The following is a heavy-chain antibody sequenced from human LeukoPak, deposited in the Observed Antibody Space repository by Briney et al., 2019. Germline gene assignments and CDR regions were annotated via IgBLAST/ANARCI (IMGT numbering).Heavy chain of an antibody. J-gene: IGHJ4*02. CDR2: ISASGDGI. D-gene: IGHD6-13*01. CDR1: GFTFSNYA. V-gene: IGHV3-23*01. CDR3: AKTPGGAAGNRVFDH. Sequence: PGGSLRLSCAASGFTFSNYAMSWVRQAPGEGLEWVSAISASGDGIYYTDSVKGRFTMSRDNSKDTLYLQMNSLRADDTAVYYCAKTPGGAAGNRVFDHWGQGALVTVSS.